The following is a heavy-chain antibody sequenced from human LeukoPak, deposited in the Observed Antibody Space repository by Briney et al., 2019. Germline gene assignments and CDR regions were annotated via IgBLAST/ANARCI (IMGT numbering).Heavy chain of an antibody. CDR3: ARLRLPVLAFDI. D-gene: IGHD2-15*01. Sequence: SETLSLTCTVSGYSISTGYYWDWIRQPPGKGLEWIGTFYHGGSTYYNPSLKSRVTISVDTSKNQFSLNLTSVTAADTAVYYCARLRLPVLAFDIWGQGTMVTVSS. J-gene: IGHJ3*02. CDR1: GYSISTGYY. CDR2: FYHGGST. V-gene: IGHV4-38-2*02.